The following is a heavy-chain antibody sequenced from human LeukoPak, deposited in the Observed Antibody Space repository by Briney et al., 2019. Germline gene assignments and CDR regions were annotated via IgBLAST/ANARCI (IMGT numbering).Heavy chain of an antibody. V-gene: IGHV3-11*01. CDR1: GFTFSDYY. Sequence: GGSLRLSCAASGFTFSDYYMSWIRQAPGKGLEWVSYISSSGSTIYYADSVKGRFTIYRDNAKNSLYLQTNSLRAEDTAVYYCARQGVIITVDAFDIWGQGTMVTVSS. CDR2: ISSSGSTI. CDR3: ARQGVIITVDAFDI. D-gene: IGHD3-10*01. J-gene: IGHJ3*02.